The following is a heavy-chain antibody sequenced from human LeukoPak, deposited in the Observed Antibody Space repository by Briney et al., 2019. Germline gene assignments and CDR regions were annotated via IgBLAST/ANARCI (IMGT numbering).Heavy chain of an antibody. Sequence: SETLSLTCAVYGGSFSGYYWSWIRQPPGKGLEWIGEINHSGSTNYNPSLKSRVTISVDTSKNQFSLKLSSVTAADTAVYYCARGSRWFDPWGQGTLVTVSS. V-gene: IGHV4-34*01. J-gene: IGHJ5*02. CDR2: INHSGST. CDR3: ARGSRWFDP. CDR1: GGSFSGYY.